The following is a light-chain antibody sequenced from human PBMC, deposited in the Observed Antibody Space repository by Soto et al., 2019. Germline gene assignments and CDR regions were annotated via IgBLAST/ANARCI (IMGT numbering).Light chain of an antibody. CDR1: QSVSSY. Sequence: ESVLTQAAATPSLSQGERATLSCRASQSVSSYLAWYQQKPGQAPRLLIYDASNRATGIPARFSGSGSGTDFTLTISSLEPEDFAVYYCQQRSNWPPWTFGQGTKVDIK. J-gene: IGKJ1*01. CDR2: DAS. V-gene: IGKV3-11*01. CDR3: QQRSNWPPWT.